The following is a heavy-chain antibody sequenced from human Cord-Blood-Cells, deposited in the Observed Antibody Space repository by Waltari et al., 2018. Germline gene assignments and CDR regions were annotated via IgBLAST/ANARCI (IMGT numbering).Heavy chain of an antibody. V-gene: IGHV1-2*04. J-gene: IGHJ4*02. CDR2: IKPNSGGK. Sequence: QVQLVQSGAEVKKPGASVKVSCKASGYTFTGYYMNCVRQAPGQGLEWMGWIKPNSGGKNDAQKFQGWVTMTRETSISTAYMELSRLRSDDTAVYYCARSGSVAAQYYFDYWGQGTLVTVSS. CDR1: GYTFTGYY. D-gene: IGHD6-6*01. CDR3: ARSGSVAAQYYFDY.